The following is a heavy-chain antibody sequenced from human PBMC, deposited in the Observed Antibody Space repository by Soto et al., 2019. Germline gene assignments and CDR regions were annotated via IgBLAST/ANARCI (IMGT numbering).Heavy chain of an antibody. D-gene: IGHD6-13*01. CDR3: AADRGSSSWLAWFDP. Sequence: SVKVSCKASGFTFTSSAVQWVRQARGQRLEWIGWTVVGSGNTNYAQKFQERVTITRDMSTSTAYMELSSLRSEDMAVYYCAADRGSSSWLAWFDPWGQGTLVTVSS. V-gene: IGHV1-58*01. CDR1: GFTFTSSA. J-gene: IGHJ5*02. CDR2: TVVGSGNT.